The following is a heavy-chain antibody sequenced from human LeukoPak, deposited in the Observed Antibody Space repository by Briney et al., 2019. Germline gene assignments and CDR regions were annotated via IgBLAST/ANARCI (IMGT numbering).Heavy chain of an antibody. Sequence: GGSLRLSCAASGFTFSSYDMHWVRQAPGKGLEWVANIKQDGSEKQYVDSVKGRFAISRDNAENSLYLQMNSLKAEDTAVYYCGRFTRSGDSVYWGQGTLVTVSS. CDR3: GRFTRSGDSVY. J-gene: IGHJ4*02. D-gene: IGHD7-27*01. V-gene: IGHV3-7*04. CDR1: GFTFSSYD. CDR2: IKQDGSEK.